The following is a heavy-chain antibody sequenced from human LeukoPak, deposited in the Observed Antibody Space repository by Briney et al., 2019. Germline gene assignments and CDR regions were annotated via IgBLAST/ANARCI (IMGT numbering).Heavy chain of an antibody. J-gene: IGHJ4*02. CDR3: ARESPLGIVVVPTPTYYFDY. Sequence: GGSLRLSCAASGFTFSSYGMHWVRQAPGKGLEWVAVIWYDGSNKYYADSVKGRFTISRDNSKNTLYLQMNSLRAEDTAVYYCARESPLGIVVVPTPTYYFDYWGQGTLVTVSS. D-gene: IGHD2-2*01. CDR2: IWYDGSNK. CDR1: GFTFSSYG. V-gene: IGHV3-33*01.